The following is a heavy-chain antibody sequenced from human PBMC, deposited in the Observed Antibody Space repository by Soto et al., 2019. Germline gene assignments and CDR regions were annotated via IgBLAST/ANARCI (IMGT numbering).Heavy chain of an antibody. Sequence: GASVKVSCKASGGTFSSYAISWVRQAPGQGLEWMGGIIPIFGTANYAQKFQGRVTITADESTSTAYMELSSLRSEDTAVYYCASSSIAAVNWFDPWGQGTLVTVSS. CDR2: IIPIFGTA. D-gene: IGHD6-13*01. V-gene: IGHV1-69*13. CDR3: ASSSIAAVNWFDP. J-gene: IGHJ5*02. CDR1: GGTFSSYA.